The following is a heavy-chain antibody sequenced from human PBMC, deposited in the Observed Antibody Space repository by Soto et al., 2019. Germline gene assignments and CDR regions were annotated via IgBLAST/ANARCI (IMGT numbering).Heavy chain of an antibody. CDR1: GDSINSSAYY. Sequence: SETLSLTCAVSGDSINSSAYYWTWIRQRPGRGLEWIGYVYHSGSTSYNPSLSSRVTLSVDTSKNHFSLKLTSVTAADTAVYFCARGVRPLTTVTYNWFDPWGKGTLVPVSS. V-gene: IGHV4-31*11. D-gene: IGHD4-17*01. CDR3: ARGVRPLTTVTYNWFDP. CDR2: VYHSGST. J-gene: IGHJ5*02.